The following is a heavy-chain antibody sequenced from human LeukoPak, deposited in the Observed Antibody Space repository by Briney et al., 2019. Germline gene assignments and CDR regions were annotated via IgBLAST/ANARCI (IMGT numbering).Heavy chain of an antibody. CDR3: ARGEDYGDYFDY. J-gene: IGHJ4*02. Sequence: GGSLRLSCAASGFTFSSYAMSWVRQAPGKGLEWVSVIYSGGSTYYADSVKGRFIISRDNSKNTLYIQMNSLRAEDTAVYYCARGEDYGDYFDYWGQGTLVTVSS. V-gene: IGHV3-66*01. D-gene: IGHD4-17*01. CDR2: IYSGGST. CDR1: GFTFSSYA.